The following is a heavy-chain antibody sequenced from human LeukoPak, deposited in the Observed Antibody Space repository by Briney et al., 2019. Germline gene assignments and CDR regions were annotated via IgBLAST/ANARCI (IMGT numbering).Heavy chain of an antibody. J-gene: IGHJ3*02. D-gene: IGHD4-23*01. CDR2: IIPIFGTA. Sequence: SVKVSCKASGGTFSSDAISWVRQAPGQGLEWMGRIIPIFGTANYAQKFQGRVTITADKSTSTAYMELSSLRSEDTDVYYCARGYGGNSEAFDIWGQGTMVTVSS. V-gene: IGHV1-69*06. CDR1: GGTFSSDA. CDR3: ARGYGGNSEAFDI.